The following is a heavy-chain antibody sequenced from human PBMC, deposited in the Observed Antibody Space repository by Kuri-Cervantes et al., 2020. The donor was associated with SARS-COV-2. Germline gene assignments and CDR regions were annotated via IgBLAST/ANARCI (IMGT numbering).Heavy chain of an antibody. J-gene: IGHJ4*02. CDR3: ARGGGYSYPRY. CDR2: ISGSGGST. D-gene: IGHD5-18*01. CDR1: GFTFSSYA. Sequence: GGSLRLSCAASGFTFSSYAMSWVLQAPGKGLEWVSAISGSGGSTYYADSVKGRFTISRDNSENTLYLQMGSLRAEDMAVYYCARGGGYSYPRYWGQGTLVTVSS. V-gene: IGHV3-23*01.